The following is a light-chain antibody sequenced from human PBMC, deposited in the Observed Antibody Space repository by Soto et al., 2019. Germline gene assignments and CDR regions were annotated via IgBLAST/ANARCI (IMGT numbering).Light chain of an antibody. V-gene: IGKV3-20*01. CDR2: GAS. J-gene: IGKJ3*01. Sequence: EIVLTQSPGTLSLSPGERATLSCRASQSVSSSYLAWYQQKPGQAPRLLIYGASSRATGIPDRFSGSGSGTDFTLTISRLEPEDFAVYYCQQYGSSFFGPETKVDIK. CDR3: QQYGSSF. CDR1: QSVSSSY.